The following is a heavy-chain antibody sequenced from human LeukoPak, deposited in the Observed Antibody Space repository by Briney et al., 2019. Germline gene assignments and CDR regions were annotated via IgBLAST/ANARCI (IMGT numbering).Heavy chain of an antibody. J-gene: IGHJ6*04. CDR3: ARGLLRYFDWLSSGGWDV. CDR1: GFTFSSYA. CDR2: INHSGST. Sequence: GSLRLSCAASGFTFSSYAMSWVRQPPGKGLEWIGEINHSGSTNYNPSLKSRVAISVDTSKNQFSLKLSSVTAADTAVYYCARGLLRYFDWLSSGGWDVWGKGTTVTVSS. V-gene: IGHV4-34*01. D-gene: IGHD3-9*01.